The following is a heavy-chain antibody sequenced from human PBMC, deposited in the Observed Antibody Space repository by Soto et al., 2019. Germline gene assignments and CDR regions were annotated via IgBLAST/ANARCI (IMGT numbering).Heavy chain of an antibody. J-gene: IGHJ6*02. CDR3: AREARFGEPTIRYYYGMDV. D-gene: IGHD3-10*01. V-gene: IGHV4-59*01. CDR2: IYHSGST. Sequence: PSETLSLTCTVSGGSISSYYWSWIRQPPGKGLEWIGYIYHSGSTNYNPSLKSRVTISVDTSKNQFSLKLSSVTAADTAVYYCAREARFGEPTIRYYYGMDVWGQGTTVTVSS. CDR1: GGSISSYY.